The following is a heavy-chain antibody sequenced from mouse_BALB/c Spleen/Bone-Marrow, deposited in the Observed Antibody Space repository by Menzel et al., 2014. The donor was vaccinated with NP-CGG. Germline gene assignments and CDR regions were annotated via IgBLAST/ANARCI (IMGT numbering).Heavy chain of an antibody. CDR2: ISSGSSTI. CDR1: GFTFSSFG. CDR3: ARSGYYGSSPYYAMDY. V-gene: IGHV5-17*02. D-gene: IGHD1-1*01. J-gene: IGHJ4*01. Sequence: EVQVVESGGGLVQPGGSRKLSCAASGFTFSSFGMHWVRQAPEKGLEWVAYISSGSSTIYYADTVKGRFTISRDNPKNTLFLQMTSLRSEDTAMYYCARSGYYGSSPYYAMDYWGQGTPVTVSS.